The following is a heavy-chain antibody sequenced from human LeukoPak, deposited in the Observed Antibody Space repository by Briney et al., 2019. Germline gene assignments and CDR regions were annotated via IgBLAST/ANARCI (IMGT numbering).Heavy chain of an antibody. D-gene: IGHD3-3*01. Sequence: GASVKVSCKASGYNFIGYYIHWVRQAPGQGLEWMGWINPYSGGTKYGERFQGRVTMTRDTSNTTGYMELSGLRSDDTAVYFCARDEIFYDGFYYMDVWGKGTTVTVSS. CDR1: GYNFIGYY. J-gene: IGHJ6*04. V-gene: IGHV1-2*02. CDR3: ARDEIFYDGFYYMDV. CDR2: INPYSGGT.